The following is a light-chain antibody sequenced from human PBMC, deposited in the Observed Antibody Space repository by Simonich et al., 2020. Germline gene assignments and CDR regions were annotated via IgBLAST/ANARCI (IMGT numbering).Light chain of an antibody. J-gene: IGLJ2*01. CDR2: EIS. CDR1: SSDVGGYNY. Sequence: QSALTQPRSVSGSPGQSVTISCTGTSSDVGGYNYVSWYQQHPGKAPKLMIYEISKRPEGVSNLFSGSKSGNTASLTISGLQAEDEADYYCSSYTSSSTLVFGGGTKLTVL. CDR3: SSYTSSSTLV. V-gene: IGLV2-14*01.